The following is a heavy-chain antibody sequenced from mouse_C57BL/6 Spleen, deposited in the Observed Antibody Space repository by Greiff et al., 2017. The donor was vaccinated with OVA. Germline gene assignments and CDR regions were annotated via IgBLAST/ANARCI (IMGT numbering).Heavy chain of an antibody. J-gene: IGHJ2*01. V-gene: IGHV1-50*01. CDR2: IDPSDSYT. CDR3: ARGGYYD. Sequence: QVHVKQSGAELVKPGASVKLSCKASGYTFTSYWMQWVKQRPGQGLEWIGEIDPSDSYTNYNQKFKGKATLTVDTSSSTAYMQLSSLTSEDSAVYYCARGGYYDWGQGTTLTVSS. D-gene: IGHD2-3*01. CDR1: GYTFTSYW.